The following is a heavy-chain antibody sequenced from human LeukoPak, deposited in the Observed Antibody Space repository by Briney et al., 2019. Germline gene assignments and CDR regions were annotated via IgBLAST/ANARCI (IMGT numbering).Heavy chain of an antibody. J-gene: IGHJ4*02. Sequence: GGSLRLSCAASGFTFSSYSMNWVRQAPGKGLEWVSYISSSSSTIYYADSVKGRFTIPRDNAKNSLYLQMNSLRAEDTAVYYCARSPILTAARFDYWGQGTLVTVSS. V-gene: IGHV3-48*04. CDR1: GFTFSSYS. D-gene: IGHD2-2*01. CDR2: ISSSSSTI. CDR3: ARSPILTAARFDY.